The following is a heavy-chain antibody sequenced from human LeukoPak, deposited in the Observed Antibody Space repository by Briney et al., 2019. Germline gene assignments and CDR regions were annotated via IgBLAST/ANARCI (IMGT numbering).Heavy chain of an antibody. V-gene: IGHV1-69*10. J-gene: IGHJ6*02. CDR3: ATSIAAAGTANYYYYGMDV. D-gene: IGHD6-13*01. CDR2: ISAYNGNT. Sequence: ASVKVSCKASGGTFSSYAISWVRQAPGQGLEWMGWISAYNGNTNYAQKFQGRVTITADKSTSTAYMELSSLRSEDTAVYYCATSIAAAGTANYYYYGMDVWGQGTTVTVSS. CDR1: GGTFSSYA.